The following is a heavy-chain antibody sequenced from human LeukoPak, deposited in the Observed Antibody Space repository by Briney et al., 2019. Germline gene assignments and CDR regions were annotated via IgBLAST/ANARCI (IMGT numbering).Heavy chain of an antibody. J-gene: IGHJ3*02. CDR2: IYYSGST. Sequence: PSETLSLTCTVSGGSISSYYWSWIQQPPGKGLEWIGYIYYSGSTNYNPSLKSRVTISVDTSKNQFSLKLSSVTAADTAVYYCARIEYSSSSGAFDIWGQGTMVTVSS. D-gene: IGHD6-6*01. CDR1: GGSISSYY. V-gene: IGHV4-59*12. CDR3: ARIEYSSSSGAFDI.